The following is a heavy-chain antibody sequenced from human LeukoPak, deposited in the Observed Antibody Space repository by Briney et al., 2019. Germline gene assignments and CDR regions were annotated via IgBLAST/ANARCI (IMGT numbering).Heavy chain of an antibody. J-gene: IGHJ4*02. V-gene: IGHV3-7*01. D-gene: IGHD5-18*01. CDR2: INLEGSQK. Sequence: GGSLRLSCAASGFTFFNYWMSWVRQAPGKGLEWVANINLEGSQKYYVDSLKGRFTISRDNAKNSLYLQMNSLRAEDTAVYYCARDLSRIHLWSNPYFDYWGQGTLVTVSS. CDR1: GFTFFNYW. CDR3: ARDLSRIHLWSNPYFDY.